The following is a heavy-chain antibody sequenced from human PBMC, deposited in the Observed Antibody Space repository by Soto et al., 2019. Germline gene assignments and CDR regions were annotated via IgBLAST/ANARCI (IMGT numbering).Heavy chain of an antibody. J-gene: IGHJ3*02. CDR2: ISGSGGSR. V-gene: IGHV3-23*01. CDR1: GFDASVNF. D-gene: IGHD4-17*01. Sequence: PGGSLRLSCAASGFDASVNFMTWVRQAPGKGLEWVSSISGSGGSRYYVDSVKGRLTISRDNSKNTLYLQMNSLRAEDTSVYYCAKDSYGGKDAPFDIWGQGTMVTVSS. CDR3: AKDSYGGKDAPFDI.